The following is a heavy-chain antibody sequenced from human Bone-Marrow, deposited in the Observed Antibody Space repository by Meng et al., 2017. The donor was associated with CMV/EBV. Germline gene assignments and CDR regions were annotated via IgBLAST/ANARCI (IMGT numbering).Heavy chain of an antibody. D-gene: IGHD6-6*01. CDR3: ARGRIAARLGYYGMDV. Sequence: SVKVSCKASGGTFSSYAISWVRQAPGQGLEWMGGIIPIFGTANYAQKFQGRVTITTDESTSTAYMELSSLRSEDTAVYYCARGRIAARLGYYGMDVWGQGTTVTVSS. J-gene: IGHJ6*02. CDR2: IIPIFGTA. CDR1: GGTFSSYA. V-gene: IGHV1-69*05.